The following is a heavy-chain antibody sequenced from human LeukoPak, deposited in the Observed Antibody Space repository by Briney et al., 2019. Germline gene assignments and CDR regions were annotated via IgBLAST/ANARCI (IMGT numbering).Heavy chain of an antibody. D-gene: IGHD6-19*01. CDR2: IYSGGST. Sequence: SGGSLRLSCAASGFTVSSNHMTWVRQAPGKGLEWVSVIYSGGSTNYADSVKGRFTISRDNSKNTLSLQMNSLRAEDTAVYYCARGGQSCGQGCFDYWGQGTLVTVSS. CDR3: ARGGQSCGQGCFDY. J-gene: IGHJ4*02. CDR1: GFTVSSNH. V-gene: IGHV3-53*01.